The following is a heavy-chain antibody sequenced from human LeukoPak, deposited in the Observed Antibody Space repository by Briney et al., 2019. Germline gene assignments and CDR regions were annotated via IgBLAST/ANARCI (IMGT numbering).Heavy chain of an antibody. Sequence: GGSLRLSCAASGFAFSSYWMSWVRQAPGKGLEWVSGINWNGGSTGYADSVKGRFTISRDNAKNSLYLQMNSLRAEDTALYYCARGYYYDSSGYYYVVPFDYWGQGTLVTVSS. J-gene: IGHJ4*02. V-gene: IGHV3-20*04. D-gene: IGHD3-22*01. CDR1: GFAFSSYW. CDR3: ARGYYYDSSGYYYVVPFDY. CDR2: INWNGGST.